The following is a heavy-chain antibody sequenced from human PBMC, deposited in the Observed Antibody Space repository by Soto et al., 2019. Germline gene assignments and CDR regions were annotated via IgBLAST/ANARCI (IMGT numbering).Heavy chain of an antibody. CDR1: GYTFTSYD. CDR3: ARSGIVVVPAAITAPYCYYYIDF. J-gene: IGHJ6*03. CDR2: MNPNSGNT. V-gene: IGHV1-8*02. Sequence: ASVKVSCKASGYTFTSYDINWVRQATGQGLEWMGWMNPNSGNTGYAQKFQGRVTMTRNTSISTAYVELSSLRSEDTAVYCCARSGIVVVPAAITAPYCYYYIDFWGKGTPVTVSS. D-gene: IGHD2-2*02.